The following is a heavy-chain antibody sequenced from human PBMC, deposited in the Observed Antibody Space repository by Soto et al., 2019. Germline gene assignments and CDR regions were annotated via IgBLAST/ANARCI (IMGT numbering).Heavy chain of an antibody. CDR3: ARIDGDSTFFDY. CDR2: MNPNSGNT. V-gene: IGHV1-8*01. D-gene: IGHD4-17*01. J-gene: IGHJ4*02. CDR1: GYTFTSYD. Sequence: ASVKVSCKASGYTFTSYDINCVRQATGQGLEWMGWMNPNSGNTGYAQKFQGRVTMTRNTSISTAYMELSSLRSEDTAVYYCARIDGDSTFFDYWGQGTLVTVSS.